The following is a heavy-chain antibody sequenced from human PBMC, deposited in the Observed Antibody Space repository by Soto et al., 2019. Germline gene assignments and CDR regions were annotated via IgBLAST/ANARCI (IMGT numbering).Heavy chain of an antibody. D-gene: IGHD3-10*01. V-gene: IGHV3-30*18. CDR1: GFTFSSYG. J-gene: IGHJ6*02. CDR3: AKSGYYGSGSYSTWGGMDV. Sequence: GGSLRLSCSASGFTFSSYGMHWVRQAPGKGLEWVAVISYDGSNKYYADSVKGRFTISRDNSKNTLYLQMNSLRAEDTAVYYCAKSGYYGSGSYSTWGGMDVWGQGTTVTVSS. CDR2: ISYDGSNK.